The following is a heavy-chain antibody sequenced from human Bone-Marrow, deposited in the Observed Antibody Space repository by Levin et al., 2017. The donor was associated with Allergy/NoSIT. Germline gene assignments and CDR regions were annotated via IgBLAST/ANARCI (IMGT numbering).Heavy chain of an antibody. V-gene: IGHV3-53*01. CDR2: IYSGGDT. Sequence: GGSLRLSCAASGFIVSNTYMSWVRQAPGKGLEWVSVIYSGGDTYYADSVKDRFTISRDNSKNTLYLQMDSLRAEDTAVYSCAKGYCSSSSCLRAFDIWGQGTMVTVSS. CDR1: GFIVSNTY. D-gene: IGHD2-2*01. CDR3: AKGYCSSSSCLRAFDI. J-gene: IGHJ3*02.